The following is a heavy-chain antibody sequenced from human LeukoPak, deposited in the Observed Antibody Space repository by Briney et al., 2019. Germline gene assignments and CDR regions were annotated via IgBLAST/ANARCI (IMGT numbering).Heavy chain of an antibody. CDR2: ISYSGTT. CDR1: GGSISSYY. Sequence: SETLSLTCAVSGGSISSYYWSWIRQPPGNGLEWIGYISYSGTTNYNPSLKSRVTISVDTSKDQFSLKLSSVTAADTAVYYCARGGNYGDYDGYFDYWGQGTLVTVSS. D-gene: IGHD4-17*01. CDR3: ARGGNYGDYDGYFDY. J-gene: IGHJ4*02. V-gene: IGHV4-59*08.